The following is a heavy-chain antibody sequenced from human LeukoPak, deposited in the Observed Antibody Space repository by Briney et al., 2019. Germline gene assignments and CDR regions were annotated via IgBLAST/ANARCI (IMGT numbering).Heavy chain of an antibody. D-gene: IGHD3-3*01. CDR1: GGSFSGYY. CDR2: INHSGST. J-gene: IGHJ4*02. V-gene: IGHV4-34*01. Sequence: SETLSLTCAVYGGSFSGYYWSWIRQPPGKGLEWIGEINHSGSTNYNPSLKSRVTISVDTSKNRFSLKLSSVTAADTAVYYCARTRYDFWSGYYASFDYWGQGTLVTVSS. CDR3: ARTRYDFWSGYYASFDY.